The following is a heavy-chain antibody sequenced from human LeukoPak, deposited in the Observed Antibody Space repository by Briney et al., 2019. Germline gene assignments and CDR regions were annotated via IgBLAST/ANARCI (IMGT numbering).Heavy chain of an antibody. J-gene: IGHJ3*01. D-gene: IGHD2-2*01. CDR3: ARSIIVVTAAIRGDAFDL. CDR1: GFTFSTYS. CDR2: ISSYSSTI. Sequence: QPGGSLRLSCAASGFTFSTYSMNWARQAPGKGLEWVSYISSYSSTISYADSVKGRFTISRDNAKNSLYLQMNSLRAEDTAVYYCARSIIVVTAAIRGDAFDLWGQGTMVTVSS. V-gene: IGHV3-48*01.